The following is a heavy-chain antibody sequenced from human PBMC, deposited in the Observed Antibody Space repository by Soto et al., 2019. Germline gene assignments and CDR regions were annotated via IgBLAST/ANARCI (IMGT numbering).Heavy chain of an antibody. Sequence: QVQLQESGPGLVKPSETLSLTCTVSGGSVSSGSYYWSWIRQPPGKGLEWIGYIYYSGSTNYNPSLKSRFTIAVDTSKNQFSLKLSSVTAADTAVYYCARDGVGATDNWFDPWGQGTLVTVSS. CDR2: IYYSGST. J-gene: IGHJ5*02. D-gene: IGHD1-26*01. CDR3: ARDGVGATDNWFDP. V-gene: IGHV4-61*01. CDR1: GGSVSSGSYY.